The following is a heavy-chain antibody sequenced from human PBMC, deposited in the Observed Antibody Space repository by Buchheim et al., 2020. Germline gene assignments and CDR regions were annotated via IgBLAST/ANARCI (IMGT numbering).Heavy chain of an antibody. CDR2: IFYGVST. Sequence: QLQLQESGPGLVKPSETLSLTCTVSGGSLSSTNYYWGWIRQPPGKGLEWIGVIFYGVSTYYNPSLKSRVTISIDTSKNQFSLKLSSVTAADTAVYYCARGIEELQNYYYYHMDVWGQGTT. V-gene: IGHV4-39*07. CDR1: GGSLSSTNYY. CDR3: ARGIEELQNYYYYHMDV. D-gene: IGHD3-10*01. J-gene: IGHJ6*02.